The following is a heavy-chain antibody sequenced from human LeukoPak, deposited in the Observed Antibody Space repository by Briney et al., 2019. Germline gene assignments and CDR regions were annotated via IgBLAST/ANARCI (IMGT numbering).Heavy chain of an antibody. Sequence: ASVKVSCKTSGYTFSNYGISWVRQAPGQGLEWMGWISAYNGNTNYAQKLQGRVTMTTDTSTSTAYMELRSLRSDDTAVYYCARVGAESYDILTDYWGQGTLVTVSS. V-gene: IGHV1-18*01. D-gene: IGHD3-9*01. CDR1: GYTFSNYG. J-gene: IGHJ4*02. CDR3: ARVGAESYDILTDY. CDR2: ISAYNGNT.